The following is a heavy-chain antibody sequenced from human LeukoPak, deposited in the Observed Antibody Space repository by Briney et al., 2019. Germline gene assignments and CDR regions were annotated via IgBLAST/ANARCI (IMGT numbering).Heavy chain of an antibody. V-gene: IGHV3-48*01. CDR3: ARISMTQAFDI. CDR1: GFTFSSYS. CDR2: ISSSSTI. Sequence: GGSLRLSCAASGFTFSSYSMNWVRQAPGKGLEWVSYISSSSTIYYADSVKGRFTISRDNAKNSLHLQMNSLRAEDTAVYYCARISMTQAFDIWGQGTMVTVSS. J-gene: IGHJ3*02. D-gene: IGHD2-21*02.